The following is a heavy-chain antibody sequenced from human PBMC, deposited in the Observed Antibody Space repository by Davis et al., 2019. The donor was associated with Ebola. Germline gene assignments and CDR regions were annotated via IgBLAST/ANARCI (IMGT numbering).Heavy chain of an antibody. D-gene: IGHD4-17*01. CDR1: GYIFTSYG. CDR3: ARDATTVTTIWFDP. CDR2: ISAYNGNT. V-gene: IGHV1-18*01. Sequence: AASVKVSCKASGYIFTSYGISWVRQAPGQGLEWMGWISAYNGNTNYAQNFQGRGTVSTDTSTSIAYMELRSLRSDDTALYYCARDATTVTTIWFDPWGQGTLVTVSS. J-gene: IGHJ5*02.